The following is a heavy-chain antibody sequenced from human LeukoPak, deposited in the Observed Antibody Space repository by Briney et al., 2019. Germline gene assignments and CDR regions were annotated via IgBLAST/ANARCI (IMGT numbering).Heavy chain of an antibody. Sequence: RPSETLSLTCTVSGASISSSSYNWGWIRQPPGKGLEWIGSIYHSGSTNYNPSLKSRVTISVDKSKNQFSLKLSSVTAADTAVYYCARAGGCSTTSCDLDYWGQGTVVTVSS. D-gene: IGHD2-2*01. CDR1: GASISSSSYN. CDR3: ARAGGCSTTSCDLDY. V-gene: IGHV4-39*07. J-gene: IGHJ4*02. CDR2: IYHSGST.